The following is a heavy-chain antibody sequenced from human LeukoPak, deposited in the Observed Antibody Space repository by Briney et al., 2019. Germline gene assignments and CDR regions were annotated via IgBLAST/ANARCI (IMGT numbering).Heavy chain of an antibody. Sequence: GESLKISCKGSDYSFTNYWIGWVRKMPGKGLEWMGVIYPDDSDTRYSPSFRGHVTISADKSISTAYLQWSSLKASDTAMYYCARHVHGGYYDGMDVWGQGTPVTVSS. CDR1: DYSFTNYW. J-gene: IGHJ6*02. CDR2: IYPDDSDT. CDR3: ARHVHGGYYDGMDV. V-gene: IGHV5-51*01. D-gene: IGHD3-10*01.